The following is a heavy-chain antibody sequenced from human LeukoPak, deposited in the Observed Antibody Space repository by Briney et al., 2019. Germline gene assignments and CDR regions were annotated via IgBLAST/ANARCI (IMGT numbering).Heavy chain of an antibody. J-gene: IGHJ4*02. CDR2: TSGGGVNT. V-gene: IGHV3-23*01. Sequence: GGSLRLSCAASGFTFSSYAVSWVRQAPGKGLEWVSGTSGGGVNTYYADSVKGRFTISRDNSRNTLYLQMNSLRPEDTAVYYCAKAAPCTNGVCPLSGWGQGPLVPAPS. D-gene: IGHD2-8*01. CDR3: AKAAPCTNGVCPLSG. CDR1: GFTFSSYA.